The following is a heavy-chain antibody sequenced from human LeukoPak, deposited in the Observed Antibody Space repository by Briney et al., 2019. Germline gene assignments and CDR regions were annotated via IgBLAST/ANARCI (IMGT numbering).Heavy chain of an antibody. CDR2: IIPIFGTA. D-gene: IGHD3-3*01. CDR1: GGTFSSYA. CDR3: ASYRGITIFGVVNSYYFDY. Sequence: SVKVSCKASGGTFSSYAISWVRQAPGQGLEWMGGIIPIFGTANYAQKFQGRVTITADKSTSTAYMELSSLRSEDTAVYYCASYRGITIFGVVNSYYFDYWGQGTLVTVSS. V-gene: IGHV1-69*06. J-gene: IGHJ4*02.